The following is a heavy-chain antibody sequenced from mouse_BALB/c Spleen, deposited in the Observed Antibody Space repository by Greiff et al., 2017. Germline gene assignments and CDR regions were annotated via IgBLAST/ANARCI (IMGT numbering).Heavy chain of an antibody. CDR1: GFTFSSYG. CDR3: ARQGDFYAMDY. D-gene: IGHD3-3*01. V-gene: IGHV5-6*02. J-gene: IGHJ4*01. Sequence: DVKLVESGGDLVKPGGSLKLSCAASGFTFSSYGMSWVRQTPDKRLEWVATISSGGSYTYYPDSVKGRFTISRDNAKNTLYLQMSSLKSEDTAMYYCARQGDFYAMDYWGQGTSVTVSS. CDR2: ISSGGSYT.